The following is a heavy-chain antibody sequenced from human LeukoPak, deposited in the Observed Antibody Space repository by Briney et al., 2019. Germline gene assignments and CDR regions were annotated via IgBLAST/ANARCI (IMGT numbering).Heavy chain of an antibody. V-gene: IGHV3-15*07. D-gene: IGHD3-3*02. CDR3: TTGIDDEGGY. J-gene: IGHJ4*02. CDR1: GFTYSNVW. Sequence: GGSLRLSCAASGFTYSNVWMNRVRQAPGKGLEWVGRIKTNAEGGTLDYTAPVKGRFTISRDDSKNTLYLQMDSLEVEDTGMYYCTTGIDDEGGYWGQGTLVTASS. CDR2: IKTNAEGGTL.